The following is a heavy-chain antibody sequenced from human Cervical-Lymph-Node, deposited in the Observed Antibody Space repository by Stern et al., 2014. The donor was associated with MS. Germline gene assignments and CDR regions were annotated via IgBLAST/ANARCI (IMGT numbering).Heavy chain of an antibody. V-gene: IGHV1-3*01. CDR3: VRGPFAVVIAPFDY. J-gene: IGHJ4*02. D-gene: IGHD3-22*01. Sequence: QVPLVQSGAEVKKPGASVKVSCKASVYTFTTYVLHWVRQAPGQSLEWMGWINADNGNTKYSQKFQGRVTLARDTSASTAYMELSSLKSEDTAVYYCVRGPFAVVIAPFDYWGQGTLVTGS. CDR1: VYTFTTYV. CDR2: INADNGNT.